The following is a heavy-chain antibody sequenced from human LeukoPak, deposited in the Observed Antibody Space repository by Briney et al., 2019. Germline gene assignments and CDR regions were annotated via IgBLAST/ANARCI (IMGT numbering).Heavy chain of an antibody. CDR2: INPSGGST. D-gene: IGHD3-10*01. V-gene: IGHV1-46*01. CDR3: ARGPIRGGYYYYYYMDV. CDR1: GYTFTSYY. Sequence: ASVKVSCKASGYTFTSYYMHWVRQAPGQGLEWMGIINPSGGSTSYAQKFQGRVTMTRDTSTSTVYMELSSLRSEDTAVYYCARGPIRGGYYYYYYMDVWGKGTTVTVSS. J-gene: IGHJ6*03.